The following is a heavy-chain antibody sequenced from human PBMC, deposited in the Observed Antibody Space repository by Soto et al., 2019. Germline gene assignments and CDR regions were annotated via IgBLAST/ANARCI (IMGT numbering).Heavy chain of an antibody. CDR2: ISYDGSDK. D-gene: IGHD3-10*01. J-gene: IGHJ4*02. V-gene: IGHV3-30*03. Sequence: QVKLVEAGGGVVQPGRSLRLSCAASGFPFTSYGMHWVREGPDKGLEWVAIISYDGSDKYYADSVKGRFTISRDNSKNTQYLQMNSLRPEDTALYYCVGGQYYFDYRGQGTLVIVSS. CDR1: GFPFTSYG. CDR3: VGGQYYFDY.